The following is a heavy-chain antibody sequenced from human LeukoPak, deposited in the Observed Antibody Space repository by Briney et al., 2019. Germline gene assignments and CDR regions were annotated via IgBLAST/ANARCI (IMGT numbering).Heavy chain of an antibody. CDR1: GYTFTSYD. CDR2: MNPNSGNT. J-gene: IGHJ6*02. V-gene: IGHV1-8*01. Sequence: ASVKVSCKASGYTFTSYDINWVRQATGQGLEWMGWMNPNSGNTGYAQKFQGRVTMTRNTSISTAYMELSSLRSEDTAVYYCAGSRNSGWYGNYYYGMDVWGQGTTVTVSS. D-gene: IGHD6-19*01. CDR3: AGSRNSGWYGNYYYGMDV.